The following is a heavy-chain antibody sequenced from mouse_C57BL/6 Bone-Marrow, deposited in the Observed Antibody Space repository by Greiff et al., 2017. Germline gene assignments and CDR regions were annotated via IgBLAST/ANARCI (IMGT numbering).Heavy chain of an antibody. V-gene: IGHV1-64*01. CDR2: IHPNSGST. CDR1: GYTFTSYW. D-gene: IGHD1-1*01. Sequence: QVQLQQPGAELVKPGASVKLSCKASGYTFTSYWMHWVKQRPGQGLEWIGMIHPNSGSTNYNEKFKSKATLTVDKSSSTAYMQLSSLTSEDSAVYYCARSLYYGSSFSPFAYWGQRTLVTVSA. CDR3: ARSLYYGSSFSPFAY. J-gene: IGHJ3*01.